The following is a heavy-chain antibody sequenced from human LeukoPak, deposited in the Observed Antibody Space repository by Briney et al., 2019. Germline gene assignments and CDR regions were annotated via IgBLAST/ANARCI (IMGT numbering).Heavy chain of an antibody. CDR2: INGHGSTT. J-gene: IGHJ1*01. CDR1: GFTFSRYW. Sequence: GGSLRLSCAASGFTFSRYWMHWVRQAPGKGLVWVSRINGHGSTTSYADSVKGGFTISRDNAKNTLYLQMNSLRAEDTAVYYCATGNYYDSRGYYTFGHWGQGTLVTVSS. CDR3: ATGNYYDSRGYYTFGH. V-gene: IGHV3-74*01. D-gene: IGHD3-22*01.